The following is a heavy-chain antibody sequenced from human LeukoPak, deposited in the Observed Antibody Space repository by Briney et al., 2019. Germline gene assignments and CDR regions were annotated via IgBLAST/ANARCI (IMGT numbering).Heavy chain of an antibody. CDR3: ARDFSRDYYFDY. J-gene: IGHJ4*02. CDR1: GFTFSANG. D-gene: IGHD2/OR15-2a*01. Sequence: PGGSLRLSCAASGFTFSANGLHWVRQAPGKGLEWVGMISYDGSEKYYGDSVKGRFTISRDDSKSTLFLQMNSLRAEDTAVYYCARDFSRDYYFDYWGQGTLVTVSS. V-gene: IGHV3-33*08. CDR2: ISYDGSEK.